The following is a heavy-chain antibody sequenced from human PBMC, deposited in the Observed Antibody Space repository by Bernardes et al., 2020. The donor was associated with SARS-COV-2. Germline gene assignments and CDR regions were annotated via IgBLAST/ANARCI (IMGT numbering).Heavy chain of an antibody. V-gene: IGHV4-34*01. J-gene: IGHJ6*02. CDR1: GGSFSGYY. Sequence: SETLSLTCAVYGGSFSGYYWSWIRQPPGKGLEWIGEINHSGSTNYNPSLKSRVTISVDTSKNQFSLKLSSVTAADTAVYYCARGQNYYGSGSYSDYYYYYGMDVWGQGTTVTVSS. D-gene: IGHD3-10*01. CDR3: ARGQNYYGSGSYSDYYYYYGMDV. CDR2: INHSGST.